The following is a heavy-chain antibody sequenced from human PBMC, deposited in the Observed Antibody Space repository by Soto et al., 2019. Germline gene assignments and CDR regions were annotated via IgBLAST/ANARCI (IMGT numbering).Heavy chain of an antibody. D-gene: IGHD2-8*02. CDR3: ARIDCTGNNCRPYAYYEMDV. V-gene: IGHV3-33*01. CDR1: GFTFNTYG. J-gene: IGHJ6*02. Sequence: GGSLRLSCEASGFTFNTYGMHWVRQAPGRGLEWVAVIWYDGSIKYYADSVKGRFTTSRDNSKNTTYLQMNNLRAEDTAVYYCARIDCTGNNCRPYAYYEMDVWGQGTTVTVSS. CDR2: IWYDGSIK.